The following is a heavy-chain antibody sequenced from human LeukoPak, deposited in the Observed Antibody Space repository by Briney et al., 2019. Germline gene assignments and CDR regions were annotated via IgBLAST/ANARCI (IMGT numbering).Heavy chain of an antibody. D-gene: IGHD5-12*01. CDR1: GFTFSSYS. V-gene: IGHV3-21*01. Sequence: GGSLRLSCAASGFTFSSYSMNWVRQAPGKGLEWVSSISSSSSYTYYADSVKGRFTISRDNAKNSLYLQMNSLRAEDTAVYYCASVVATEFDYWGQGTLVTVSS. CDR2: ISSSSSYT. CDR3: ASVVATEFDY. J-gene: IGHJ4*02.